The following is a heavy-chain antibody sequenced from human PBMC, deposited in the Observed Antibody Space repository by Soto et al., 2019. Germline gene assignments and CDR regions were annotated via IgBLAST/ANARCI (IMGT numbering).Heavy chain of an antibody. CDR2: ISHDGSNK. V-gene: IGHV3-30*18. CDR1: GFIFSRYG. J-gene: IGHJ6*02. D-gene: IGHD3-10*01. Sequence: QGQLVESRGGVVQPGTSLRLSCEASGFIFSRYGVHWVRQAPGKGLEWVAVISHDGSNKDYAESVKGRFIISRDKSENTLYLQMNSLRAEDTAVYYCAKDLGSGKPYYYYAMDVWGQGTTVTVSS. CDR3: AKDLGSGKPYYYYAMDV.